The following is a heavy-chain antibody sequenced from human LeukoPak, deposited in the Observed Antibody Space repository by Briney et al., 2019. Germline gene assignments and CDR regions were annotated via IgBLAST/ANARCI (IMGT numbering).Heavy chain of an antibody. V-gene: IGHV3-74*01. CDR3: ARDGDSSGWYGFDY. Sequence: PGGSLRLSCEASGFTFSSYWMHWIRQAPGKGLVWVSRIFRDGTNPAYADSVKGRFTISRDNAKNTLYLQMNSLRAEDTALYYCARDGDSSGWYGFDYWGQGTLVTVSS. J-gene: IGHJ4*02. CDR1: GFTFSSYW. CDR2: IFRDGTNP. D-gene: IGHD6-19*01.